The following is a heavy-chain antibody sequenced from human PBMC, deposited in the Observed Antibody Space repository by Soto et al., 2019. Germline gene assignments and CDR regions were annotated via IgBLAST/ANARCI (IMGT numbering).Heavy chain of an antibody. V-gene: IGHV3-30*18. CDR1: GFTFSSYG. CDR2: ISYDGSNK. CDR3: AKDTRYFDWLSPPDY. Sequence: GGSLRLSCAASGFTFSSYGMHWVRQAPGKGLEWVAVISYDGSNKYYADSVKGRFTISRDNSKNTLYLQMNSLRAEDTAVYYCAKDTRYFDWLSPPDYWGQGTLVTVSS. D-gene: IGHD3-9*01. J-gene: IGHJ4*02.